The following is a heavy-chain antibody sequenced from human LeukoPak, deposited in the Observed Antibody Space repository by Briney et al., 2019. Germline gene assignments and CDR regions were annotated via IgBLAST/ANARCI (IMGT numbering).Heavy chain of an antibody. CDR2: IIPILGIA. Sequence: GASVKVSCKASGGTFSSYAISWVRQAPGQGLEWMGRIIPILGIANYAQKFQGRVTITADKSTSTAYMELSSLRSEDTAVYYCATDDSSGYYYHFGMDVWGQGTTVTVSS. CDR3: ATDDSSGYYYHFGMDV. V-gene: IGHV1-69*04. J-gene: IGHJ6*02. CDR1: GGTFSSYA. D-gene: IGHD3-22*01.